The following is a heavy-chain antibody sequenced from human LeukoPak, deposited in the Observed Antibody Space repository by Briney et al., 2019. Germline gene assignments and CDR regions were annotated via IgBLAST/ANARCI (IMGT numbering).Heavy chain of an antibody. D-gene: IGHD6-13*01. V-gene: IGHV3-23*01. CDR2: ISGSGGST. Sequence: GGSLRLSCAASGFTFSNYGMSWVRQAAGKGLEWVSAISGSGGSTYYADSVKGRFTISRDNSKNTLYLQMNSLRAEDTAVYYCATTGYSSRNYWGQGTLVTVSS. CDR1: GFTFSNYG. CDR3: ATTGYSSRNY. J-gene: IGHJ4*02.